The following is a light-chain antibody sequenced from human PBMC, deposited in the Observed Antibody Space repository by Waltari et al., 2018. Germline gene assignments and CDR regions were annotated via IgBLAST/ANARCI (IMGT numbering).Light chain of an antibody. CDR2: RIS. V-gene: IGKV2-24*01. CDR1: QSLVHSDRNIY. Sequence: DIVMTQTPLSSPVTLGQPASIPCSSSQSLVHSDRNIYLSWFQKRPGQPPRLLIYRISTRFSGVPDRFSGSGAGTDFTLKISRVEAEDVGVYYCTQATQLPYTFGQGTKLEIK. CDR3: TQATQLPYT. J-gene: IGKJ2*01.